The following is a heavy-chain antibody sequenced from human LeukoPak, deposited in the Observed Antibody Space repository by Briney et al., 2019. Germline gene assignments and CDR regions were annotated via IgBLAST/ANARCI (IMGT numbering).Heavy chain of an antibody. CDR3: ARHRVYYDSSGYHHDAFDI. Sequence: SETLSLTCTVSGDSIRSSDYYWAWIRQPPGKGLEWIGSLYSGGSAYYAPSLRSRVSISADTSKNQFSLKLSSVTAADTAVYYCARHRVYYDSSGYHHDAFDIWGQGTMVTVSS. D-gene: IGHD3-22*01. CDR2: LYSGGSA. CDR1: GDSIRSSDYY. J-gene: IGHJ3*02. V-gene: IGHV4-39*01.